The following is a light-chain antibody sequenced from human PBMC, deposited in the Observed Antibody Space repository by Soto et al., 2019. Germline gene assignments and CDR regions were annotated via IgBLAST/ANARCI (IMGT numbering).Light chain of an antibody. CDR3: QQTYSTPRT. V-gene: IGKV1-39*01. Sequence: DIQMTRSPSSLSASVGDRVTITCRASRSINTYVNWYQQRPGKAPELLIYSASNLHTGVPSRFSGSGSGKDFTFTINNLLPEDFAIYYCQQTYSTPRTFGQGIKVEIX. CDR1: RSINTY. J-gene: IGKJ1*01. CDR2: SAS.